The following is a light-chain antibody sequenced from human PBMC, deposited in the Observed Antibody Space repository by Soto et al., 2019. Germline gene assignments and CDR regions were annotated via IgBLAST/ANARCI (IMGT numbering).Light chain of an antibody. V-gene: IGLV7-46*01. CDR1: TGAVTSGLY. CDR3: LLSHSGTRV. Sequence: VVTQEPSLTVSPGGTVTLTCASNTGAVTSGLYTYWFQQKPGQVPRALIYDTTNKHSWTPARFTGSIIGARAALTLSGALPEDEADYYCLLSHSGTRVFGNGTKLTVL. J-gene: IGLJ1*01. CDR2: DTT.